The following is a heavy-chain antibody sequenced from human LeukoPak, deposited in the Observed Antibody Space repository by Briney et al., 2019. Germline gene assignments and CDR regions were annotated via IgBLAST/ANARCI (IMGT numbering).Heavy chain of an antibody. CDR3: AKDLYYDSSNFWDNWFDP. CDR1: AFTFSSFP. D-gene: IGHD3-22*01. J-gene: IGHJ5*02. Sequence: GGSLSFSGAASAFTFSSFPWGWVAQAPGKGREGASGISNNGGSVFYADSVKGRFTISRDNSKNTLYLQMNSLRAEDTAIYYCAKDLYYDSSNFWDNWFDPWGQGTLVTVSP. CDR2: ISNNGGSV. V-gene: IGHV3-23*01.